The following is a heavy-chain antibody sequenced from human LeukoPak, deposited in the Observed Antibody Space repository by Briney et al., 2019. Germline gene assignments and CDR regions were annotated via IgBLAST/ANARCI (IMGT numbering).Heavy chain of an antibody. V-gene: IGHV1-2*02. CDR2: INPNSGGT. J-gene: IGHJ3*02. CDR3: AREGYYDSSDAFDI. CDR1: GYXFTGYH. Sequence: ASVKVSCKASGYXFTGYHMHWVRQAPGQGLEWMAWINPNSGGTNYAQKFQGRVTMTRDTSISTAYMELSRLRSDDTAVYYCAREGYYDSSDAFDIWGQGTMVTVSS. D-gene: IGHD3-22*01.